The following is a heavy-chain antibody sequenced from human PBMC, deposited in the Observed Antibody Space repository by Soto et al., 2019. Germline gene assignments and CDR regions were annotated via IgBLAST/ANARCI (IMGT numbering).Heavy chain of an antibody. CDR2: ISYSGNP. V-gene: IGHV4-31*03. J-gene: IGHJ4*02. CDR3: ATRGITLYHFDS. CDR1: GDSISRYGFY. Sequence: QVQLQESGPGLVKPSQTLSLTCSVSGDSISRYGFYWSWIRQRPGKGLEWIGYISYSGNPYFNPSLRSRATLSIDTSKNHFSLRLSSVTAADTAVYYCATRGITLYHFDSWGQGTLVTVSS. D-gene: IGHD3-10*01.